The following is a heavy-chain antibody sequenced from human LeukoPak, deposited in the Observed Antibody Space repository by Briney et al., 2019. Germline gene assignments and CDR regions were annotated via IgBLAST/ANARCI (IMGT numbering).Heavy chain of an antibody. CDR3: ARRGPGYSSSWYVDY. D-gene: IGHD6-13*01. Sequence: SETLSLTCTVSGGSVSSGTYYWTWIRQPPGKGLEWIGYIYFNGSTKYNPSLKSRVTISVDTSKNQFSLKLSSVTAADTAVYYCARRGPGYSSSWYVDYWGQGTLVTVSS. J-gene: IGHJ4*02. CDR1: GGSVSSGTYY. V-gene: IGHV4-61*01. CDR2: IYFNGST.